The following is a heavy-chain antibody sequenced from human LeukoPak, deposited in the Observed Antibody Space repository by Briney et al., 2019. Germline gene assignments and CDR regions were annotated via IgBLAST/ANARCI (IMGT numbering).Heavy chain of an antibody. D-gene: IGHD3-22*01. CDR2: IRSKPNSYAT. Sequence: HPGGSLKLSCAASGFTFSSSAMHWVRQASGKGLEWVGRIRSKPNSYATAYAASVKGRFTISRDDSKNTAFLQMKSLKTEDTAVYYCTRHDNYYDISGPSHWGQGTLVTVSS. V-gene: IGHV3-73*01. CDR3: TRHDNYYDISGPSH. CDR1: GFTFSSSA. J-gene: IGHJ4*02.